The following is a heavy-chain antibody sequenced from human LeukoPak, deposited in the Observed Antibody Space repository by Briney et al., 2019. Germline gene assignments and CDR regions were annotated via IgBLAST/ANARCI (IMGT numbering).Heavy chain of an antibody. J-gene: IGHJ3*02. CDR1: GYTFTGYY. D-gene: IGHD6-19*01. CDR2: INPNSGGT. V-gene: IGHV1-2*06. Sequence: ASVKVSCKASGYTFTGYYMHWVRQAPGQGLEWMGRINPNSGGTNYAQKFQGRVTMTRDTSISTAYMELSRLRSDDTAAYYCARLRGQWLGFDIWGQRTMVTVSS. CDR3: ARLRGQWLGFDI.